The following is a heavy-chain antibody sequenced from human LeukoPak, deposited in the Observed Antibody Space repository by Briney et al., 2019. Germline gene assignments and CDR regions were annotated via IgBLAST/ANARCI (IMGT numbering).Heavy chain of an antibody. Sequence: SVKDSCKASGGTFSSYAISWVRQAPGQGLEWMGGIIPIFGTANYAQKFQGRVTITTDESTSTAYMELSSLRSEDTAVYYRARDSSGSYYNWFDPWGQGTLVTVSS. CDR3: ARDSSGSYYNWFDP. CDR1: GGTFSSYA. J-gene: IGHJ5*02. D-gene: IGHD1-26*01. CDR2: IIPIFGTA. V-gene: IGHV1-69*05.